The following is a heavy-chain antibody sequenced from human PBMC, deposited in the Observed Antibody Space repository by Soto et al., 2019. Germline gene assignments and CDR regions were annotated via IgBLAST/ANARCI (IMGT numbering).Heavy chain of an antibody. D-gene: IGHD2-15*01. CDR2: ISNRGDT. Sequence: GGSLRLSCTASGFIVSNTYVNWVRQAPGKGLEWVSVISNRGDTHYADSVRGRFSLSRDISDNTLHLQMNNLRVEDTAVYYCAREPRYCRGCSCPITGDAYDIWGKGTMVTVSS. V-gene: IGHV3-66*01. CDR1: GFIVSNTY. J-gene: IGHJ3*02. CDR3: AREPRYCRGCSCPITGDAYDI.